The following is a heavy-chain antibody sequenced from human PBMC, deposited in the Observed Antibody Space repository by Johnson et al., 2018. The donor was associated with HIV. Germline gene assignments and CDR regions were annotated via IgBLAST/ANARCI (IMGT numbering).Heavy chain of an antibody. D-gene: IGHD3-22*01. CDR1: GVTFSNYA. CDR3: GRVADYYDSIAVLNAFDI. V-gene: IGHV3-23*04. Sequence: VQLVESGGGVVQPGGSLRLSCAASGVTFSNYAMSWVRQAPGKGLEWVSAISGSGGSTYYADSVKGRFTISRDNAKNSLYLQRNSLRAEDTAVYYCGRVADYYDSIAVLNAFDIWGQGTMVTVSS. J-gene: IGHJ3*02. CDR2: ISGSGGST.